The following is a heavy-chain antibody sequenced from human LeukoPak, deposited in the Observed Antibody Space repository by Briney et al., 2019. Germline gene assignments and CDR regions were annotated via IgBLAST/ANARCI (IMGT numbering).Heavy chain of an antibody. Sequence: PGGSLRLSCVASGFTFGVHGMTWVRQAPGEGLEWVSYVGGGTDISYAHSVKGRFTASRDDSRNTLYLQMNSLRAADTAVYYCAKDATPHNGIWDYFDHWGQGTPVTVSS. V-gene: IGHV3-23*01. D-gene: IGHD1-26*01. J-gene: IGHJ4*02. CDR3: AKDATPHNGIWDYFDH. CDR2: VGGGTDI. CDR1: GFTFGVHG.